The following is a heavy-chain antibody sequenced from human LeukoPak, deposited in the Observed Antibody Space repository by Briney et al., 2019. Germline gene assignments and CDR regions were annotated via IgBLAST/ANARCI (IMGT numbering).Heavy chain of an antibody. CDR2: IIPIFGTA. J-gene: IGHJ4*02. CDR1: GGTFSSYA. Sequence: SVKVSCKASGGTFSSYAISWVRQAPGQGLEWMGGIIPIFGTANYAQKFQGRVTITADVSTSTAYMELSSLRSEDTAVYYCARMATSSPYYFDYWGQGTLVTVSS. V-gene: IGHV1-69*13. D-gene: IGHD5-24*01. CDR3: ARMATSSPYYFDY.